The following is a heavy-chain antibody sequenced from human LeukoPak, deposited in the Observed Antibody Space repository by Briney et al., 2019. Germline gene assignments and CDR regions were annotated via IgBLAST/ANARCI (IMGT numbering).Heavy chain of an antibody. V-gene: IGHV4-4*07. CDR3: ARERGSYGHYYGMDV. CDR1: GGSISSYY. D-gene: IGHD1-26*01. CDR2: IYTSGST. J-gene: IGHJ6*02. Sequence: SETLSLTCTVSGGSISSYYWSWIRQPPGKGLEWIGRIYTSGSTTYNPSLKSRVTMSVHTCKNQLSLKLSPVTAADTAVYYCARERGSYGHYYGMDVWGQGTTVTVSS.